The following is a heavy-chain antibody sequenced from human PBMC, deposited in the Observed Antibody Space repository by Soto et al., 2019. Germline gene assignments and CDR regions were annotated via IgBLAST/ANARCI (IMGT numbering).Heavy chain of an antibody. CDR2: ISYDGSNK. D-gene: IGHD6-13*01. CDR3: AKEKTGGGSWYYYGMDV. Sequence: PVGSLRLSCAASGSTFSSYGMHWVRQAPGKGLEWVAVISYDGSNKYYADSVKGRFTISRDNSKNTLYLQMNSLRAEDTAVYYCAKEKTGGGSWYYYGMDVWGQGTTVTVSS. V-gene: IGHV3-30*18. CDR1: GSTFSSYG. J-gene: IGHJ6*02.